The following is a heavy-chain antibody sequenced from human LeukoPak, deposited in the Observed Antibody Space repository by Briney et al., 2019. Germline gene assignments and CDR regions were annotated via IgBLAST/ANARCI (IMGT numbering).Heavy chain of an antibody. V-gene: IGHV3-7*04. J-gene: IGHJ4*02. CDR2: IKQDGSEK. CDR1: GFSVSSYW. CDR3: ARDVFDY. Sequence: GGSLRLSCAASGFSVSSYWMSWVRQAPGKWLEWVANIKQDGSEKHYVDSVKGRFTISRDNAKNSLYLQMNSLRVEDTAVYYCARDVFDYWGQGTLVTVSS.